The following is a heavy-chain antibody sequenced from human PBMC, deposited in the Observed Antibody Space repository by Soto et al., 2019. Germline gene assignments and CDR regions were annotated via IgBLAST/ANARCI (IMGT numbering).Heavy chain of an antibody. CDR3: ANTLKPYSGGNRQDLDY. D-gene: IGHD2-15*01. CDR2: ISGSGGST. V-gene: IGHV3-23*01. CDR1: GFTFSSYA. Sequence: GGSLRLSCAASGFTFSSYAMSWVRQAPVKGLEWVSAISGSGGSTYYADSVKGRFTISRDNSKNTLYLQMNSLRAEDTAVYYCANTLKPYSGGNRQDLDYWGQGTLVTVSS. J-gene: IGHJ4*02.